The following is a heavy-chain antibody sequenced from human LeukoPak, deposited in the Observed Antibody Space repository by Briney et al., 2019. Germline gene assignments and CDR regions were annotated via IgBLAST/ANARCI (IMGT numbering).Heavy chain of an antibody. J-gene: IGHJ4*02. Sequence: GRSLRLSCAASGFTFSSYGMHWVRQAPGKGLEWVAVIWYVGSNKYYADSVKGRFTISRDNSKNTLYLQMNSLRAEDTAVYYCAREGGDILTGYYNDYWGQGTLVTVSS. CDR2: IWYVGSNK. CDR1: GFTFSSYG. D-gene: IGHD3-9*01. CDR3: AREGGDILTGYYNDY. V-gene: IGHV3-33*01.